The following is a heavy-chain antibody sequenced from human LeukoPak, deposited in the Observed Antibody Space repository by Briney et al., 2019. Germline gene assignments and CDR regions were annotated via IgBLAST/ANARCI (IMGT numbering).Heavy chain of an antibody. V-gene: IGHV1-18*01. D-gene: IGHD3-22*01. J-gene: IGHJ4*02. CDR2: ISAYNSNT. CDR1: GYTFTSYG. CDR3: ARVGYYDSSGYYFG. Sequence: ASVKVSCKASGYTFTSYGISWVRQAPGQGLEWMGWISAYNSNTNYAQKLQGRVTMTTDTSTSTAYMELRSLRSDDTAVYYCARVGYYDSSGYYFGWGQGTLVTVSS.